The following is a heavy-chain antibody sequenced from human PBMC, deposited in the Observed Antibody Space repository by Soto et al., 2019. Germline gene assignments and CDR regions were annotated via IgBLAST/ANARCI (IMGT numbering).Heavy chain of an antibody. V-gene: IGHV3-23*01. J-gene: IGHJ6*03. CDR2: ISGSGGST. Sequence: EVQLLESGGGLVQPGGSLRLSCAASGFTFSSYAMSWVRQAPGKGLEWVSAISGSGGSTYYADSVKGRFTISRDNSKNTLYLEMNSLRAEDTVVYYCAKGVLYYDFCSGLVNMDVWGKGTTVTVSS. D-gene: IGHD3-3*01. CDR1: GFTFSSYA. CDR3: AKGVLYYDFCSGLVNMDV.